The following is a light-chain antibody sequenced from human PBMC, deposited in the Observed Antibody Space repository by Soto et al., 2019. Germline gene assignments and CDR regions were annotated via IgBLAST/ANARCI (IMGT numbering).Light chain of an antibody. CDR3: QHYSTVWA. J-gene: IGKJ1*01. V-gene: IGKV1-5*01. Sequence: DIQMTQAPSTLSASVGDIVTITCRASQSISDRLAWYQRKPGKAPKLLIFDAYSLESGVPSRFSGSGSGTEFTLTISSLQHDDFAPYHCQHYSTVWAFGQGTKVEI. CDR2: DAY. CDR1: QSISDR.